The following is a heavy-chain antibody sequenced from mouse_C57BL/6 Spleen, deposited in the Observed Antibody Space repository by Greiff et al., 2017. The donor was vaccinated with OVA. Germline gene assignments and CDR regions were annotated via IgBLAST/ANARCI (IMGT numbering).Heavy chain of an antibody. D-gene: IGHD1-1*01. V-gene: IGHV5-9*01. CDR3: ARRDYYGSNYFDY. J-gene: IGHJ2*01. CDR1: GFTFSSYT. Sequence: EVQLVESGGGLVKPGGSLKLSCAASGFTFSSYTMSWVRQTPEKRLEWVATISGGGGNTYYPDSVKGRFTISRDNAKNTLYLHMSSLRSEDTALYYCARRDYYGSNYFDYWGQGTTLTVSS. CDR2: ISGGGGNT.